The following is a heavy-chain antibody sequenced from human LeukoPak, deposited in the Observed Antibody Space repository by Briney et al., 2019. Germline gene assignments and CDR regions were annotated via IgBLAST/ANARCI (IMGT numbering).Heavy chain of an antibody. CDR3: ARGKYYYDSNSSYRYFDP. V-gene: IGHV4-4*07. CDR2: IYTTGNA. D-gene: IGHD3-22*01. Sequence: SETLSLTCTVSGGSISSYYWSWIRQPAGKGLEWIGPIYTTGNANYNPSLKSRVTMSIDTSKKQFSLNLSSVTAADTAVYYCARGKYYYDSNSSYRYFDPWGQGTLVTVSS. CDR1: GGSISSYY. J-gene: IGHJ5*02.